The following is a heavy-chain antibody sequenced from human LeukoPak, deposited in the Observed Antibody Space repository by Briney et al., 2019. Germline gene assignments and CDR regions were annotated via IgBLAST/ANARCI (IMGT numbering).Heavy chain of an antibody. CDR2: ISSSGSTI. CDR1: GFTFSDYY. J-gene: IGHJ6*02. CDR3: ARAVKGCSSTSCPLETYYYYGMDV. V-gene: IGHV3-11*01. D-gene: IGHD2-2*01. Sequence: GGSLRLSCAASGFTFSDYYMSWIRQAPGKGLEWVSYISSSGSTIYYADSVKGRFTISRDNAKNSLYLQMNSLRAEDTAVYYCARAVKGCSSTSCPLETYYYYGMDVWGQGTTVTVSS.